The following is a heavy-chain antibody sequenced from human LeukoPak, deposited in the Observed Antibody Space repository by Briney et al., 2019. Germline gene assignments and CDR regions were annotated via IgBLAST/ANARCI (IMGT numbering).Heavy chain of an antibody. D-gene: IGHD1-1*01. CDR1: GFTFSSYA. J-gene: IGHJ6*03. V-gene: IGHV3-23*01. CDR3: AKTSRTGRDGYMDV. Sequence: GESLRLSCAASGFTFSSYAMTWVRQAPGKGLEWVSAISGSGDTTYYADSVKGRFTVSRDNSKNTLYLQMYSLRTDDTAVYYCAKTSRTGRDGYMDVWGKGTTVTVSS. CDR2: ISGSGDTT.